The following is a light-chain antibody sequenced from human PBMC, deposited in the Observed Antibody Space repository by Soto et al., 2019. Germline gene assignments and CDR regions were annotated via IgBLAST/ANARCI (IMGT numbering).Light chain of an antibody. CDR2: GAS. CDR3: QQRSNWPT. CDR1: QSISSRH. Sequence: EIVLTQSPGTLSLSPGERATLSCRASQSISSRHLAWYQQKPGQAPRLLIYGASNRAAGIPDRFSGSGSGTDFTLTISSLEPEDFAVYYCQQRSNWPTFGQGTKVDIK. V-gene: IGKV3D-20*02. J-gene: IGKJ1*01.